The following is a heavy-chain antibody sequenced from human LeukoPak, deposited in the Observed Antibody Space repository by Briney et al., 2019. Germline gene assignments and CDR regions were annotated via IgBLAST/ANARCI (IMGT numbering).Heavy chain of an antibody. J-gene: IGHJ4*02. CDR3: ARHVGTDWIDY. CDR2: INYSGTT. Sequence: PSETLSLTCTVSGGSINGYYWSWIRQPPGKGLEWIGYINYSGTTNYNPSLKSRITISVDTSKNQFSLKLTSVTAADTAVYSCARHVGTDWIDYWGQGTLVIVSS. CDR1: GGSINGYY. D-gene: IGHD3-9*01. V-gene: IGHV4-59*08.